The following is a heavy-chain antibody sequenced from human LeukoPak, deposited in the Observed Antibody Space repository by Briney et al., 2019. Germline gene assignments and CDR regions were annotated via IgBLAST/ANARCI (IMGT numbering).Heavy chain of an antibody. J-gene: IGHJ5*02. CDR3: AKGSSGYFVDL. CDR1: GFKFSSFS. D-gene: IGHD3-22*01. Sequence: GGSLRLSCAASGFKFSSFSMNWARQAPGKGLEWVSAISNDGGGTNYADFVKGRFTISRDNSKNTLFLQMNSLRAEDTALYYCAKGSSGYFVDLWGQGTLVTVSS. CDR2: ISNDGGGT. V-gene: IGHV3-23*01.